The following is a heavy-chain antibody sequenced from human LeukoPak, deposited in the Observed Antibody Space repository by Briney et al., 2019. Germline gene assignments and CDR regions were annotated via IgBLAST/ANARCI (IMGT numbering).Heavy chain of an antibody. J-gene: IGHJ5*02. V-gene: IGHV1-18*01. CDR2: ISAYNVNT. CDR3: AREYYDFWSGYYTGSNWFDP. CDR1: GYTFTSYG. D-gene: IGHD3-3*01. Sequence: ASVKVSCKASGYTFTSYGISWVRQAPGQGLEWMGWISAYNVNTNYAQKLQGRVTMTTDTSTSTAYMELRSLRSDDTAVYYCAREYYDFWSGYYTGSNWFDPWGQGTLVTVSS.